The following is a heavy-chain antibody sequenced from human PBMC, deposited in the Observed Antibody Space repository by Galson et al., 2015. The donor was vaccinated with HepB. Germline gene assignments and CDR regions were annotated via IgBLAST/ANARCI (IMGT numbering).Heavy chain of an antibody. V-gene: IGHV3-23*01. J-gene: IGHJ4*02. Sequence: SLRLSCAASGFTFSSYAMSWVRQAPGKGLEWVSAISGSGGSTYYADSVKGRFTISRDNSKNTLYLQMNSLRAEDTAVYYCAKVLLGSGGSCLDYWGQGTLVTVSS. D-gene: IGHD2-15*01. CDR3: AKVLLGSGGSCLDY. CDR1: GFTFSSYA. CDR2: ISGSGGST.